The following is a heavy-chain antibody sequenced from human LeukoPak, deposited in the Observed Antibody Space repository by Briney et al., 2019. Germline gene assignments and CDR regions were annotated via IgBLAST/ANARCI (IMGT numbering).Heavy chain of an antibody. V-gene: IGHV3-21*01. Sequence: GGSLRLSCAASGFTFSSPTMNWVRQAPGKGLEWVSSISSSSSYIYYADSVKGRFTISRDNAKNSLYLQMNSLRAEDTAVYYCATLTDTNWFDPWGQGTLVTVSS. CDR3: ATLTDTNWFDP. CDR1: GFTFSSPT. J-gene: IGHJ5*02. CDR2: ISSSSSYI.